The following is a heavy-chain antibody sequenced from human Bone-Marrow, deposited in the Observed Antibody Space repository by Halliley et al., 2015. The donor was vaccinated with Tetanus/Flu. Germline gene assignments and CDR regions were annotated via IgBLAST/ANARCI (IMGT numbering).Heavy chain of an antibody. Sequence: LSLTCAASGFTFSIYSMTWVRQAPGKGLEWVSSISSSSTYTYYADSMKGRFTISRDNAKNSLYLQMNSLRAEDTAVYYCARELCTSTSCYSFYSYGLDVWGQGTSVTVSS. CDR3: ARELCTSTSCYSFYSYGLDV. J-gene: IGHJ6*02. CDR2: ISSSSTYT. V-gene: IGHV3-21*01. D-gene: IGHD2-2*01. CDR1: GFTFSIYS.